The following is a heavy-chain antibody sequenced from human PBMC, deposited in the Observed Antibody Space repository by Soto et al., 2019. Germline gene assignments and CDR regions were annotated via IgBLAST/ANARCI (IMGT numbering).Heavy chain of an antibody. CDR2: IKQDGSEK. CDR3: TTDSHLTTTLVRFDF. CDR1: GFTFSSYW. D-gene: IGHD2-8*02. J-gene: IGHJ4*01. V-gene: IGHV3-7*05. Sequence: GGSLRLSCAASGFTFSSYWMSWVRQAPGKGLEWVANIKQDGSEKYYVDSVKGRFTISRDESQNMVYLEINSLQIEDTAVYYCTTDSHLTTTLVRFDFWGHGTLVTVSS.